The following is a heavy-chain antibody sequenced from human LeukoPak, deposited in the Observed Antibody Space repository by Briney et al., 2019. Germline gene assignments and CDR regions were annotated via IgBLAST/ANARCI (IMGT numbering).Heavy chain of an antibody. V-gene: IGHV4-59*01. J-gene: IGHJ4*02. Sequence: PSETLSLTCGVFGGSFSGYYWSWIRQPPGKGLEWIGYIYYSGSTNYNPSLKSRVTISVDTSKNQFSLKLSSVTAADTAVYYCARASSSSWPYFDYWGQGTLVTVSS. CDR1: GGSFSGYY. D-gene: IGHD6-13*01. CDR2: IYYSGST. CDR3: ARASSSSWPYFDY.